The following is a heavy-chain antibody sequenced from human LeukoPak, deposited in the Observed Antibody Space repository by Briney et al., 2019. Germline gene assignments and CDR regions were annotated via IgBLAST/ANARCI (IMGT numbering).Heavy chain of an antibody. V-gene: IGHV3-53*04. J-gene: IGHJ4*02. Sequence: GGSLRLSCAASGFTFSSNYMSWVRQAPGKGLEWVSVIYSGGSTYYADSVKGRFTISRHNSKNTLYLQMNSLRAEDTAVYYCASSNLGYYDSSGYLFDYWGQGTLVTVSS. CDR3: ASSNLGYYDSSGYLFDY. CDR2: IYSGGST. D-gene: IGHD3-22*01. CDR1: GFTFSSNY.